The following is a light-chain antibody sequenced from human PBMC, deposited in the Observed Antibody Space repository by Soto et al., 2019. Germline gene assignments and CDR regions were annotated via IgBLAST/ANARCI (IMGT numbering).Light chain of an antibody. CDR1: ISDVGAYNF. J-gene: IGLJ1*01. CDR2: EVT. V-gene: IGLV2-14*01. CDR3: SSYKTSAPYV. Sequence: SVLTNPASVSGAPGQSITISCPGPISDVGAYNFVSWYQHHPGRAPKLIIYEVTIRPSGVSNRFSGSKSGNTASLTISGLQAEDEAHYYCSSYKTSAPYVFGSGTKGNV.